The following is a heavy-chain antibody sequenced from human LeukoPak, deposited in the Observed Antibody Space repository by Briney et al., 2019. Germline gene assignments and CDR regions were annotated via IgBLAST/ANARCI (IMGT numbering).Heavy chain of an antibody. Sequence: GGSLRLSCAASGFSFSAYGMHWVRQAPGKGLEWVSVISIDGSNKDYVDSVKGRFTISRGNSKNTLYLQMNSLRAEDTAIYYCARGLLDYGDYYFDFWGQGTLITVS. CDR2: ISIDGSNK. D-gene: IGHD4-17*01. CDR3: ARGLLDYGDYYFDF. J-gene: IGHJ4*02. V-gene: IGHV3-33*05. CDR1: GFSFSAYG.